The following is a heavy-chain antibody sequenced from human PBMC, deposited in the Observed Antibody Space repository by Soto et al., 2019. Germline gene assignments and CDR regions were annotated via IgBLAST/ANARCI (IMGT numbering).Heavy chain of an antibody. CDR2: ISNDGTST. J-gene: IGHJ3*02. Sequence: EVQLVESGGGLVQPGGSLRLSCAASGFTSSSYWMHWVRQAPGKGLVWVSRISNDGTSTNYADSVKGRFTISRDNAKNTVYLEMTSLRAEDTAVYYCARDWYYYDTSDHFSADAFDTWGQGTTVTVSS. CDR3: ARDWYYYDTSDHFSADAFDT. CDR1: GFTSSSYW. V-gene: IGHV3-74*01. D-gene: IGHD3-22*01.